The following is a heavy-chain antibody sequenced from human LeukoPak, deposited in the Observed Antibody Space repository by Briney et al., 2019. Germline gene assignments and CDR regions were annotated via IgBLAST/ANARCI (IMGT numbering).Heavy chain of an antibody. CDR3: AREHYDFWSGYYGY. CDR2: IKQDGSEK. J-gene: IGHJ4*02. Sequence: PGGSLRLSCAASGFTFSSYWMGWVRQAPGKGLEWVANIKQDGSEKYYVDSVKGRFTISRDNAKNSLYLQMNSLRAEDTAVYYCAREHYDFWSGYYGYWGQGTLVTVSS. D-gene: IGHD3-3*01. V-gene: IGHV3-7*01. CDR1: GFTFSSYW.